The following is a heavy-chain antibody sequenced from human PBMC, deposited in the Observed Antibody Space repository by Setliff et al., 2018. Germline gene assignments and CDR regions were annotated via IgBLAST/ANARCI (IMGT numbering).Heavy chain of an antibody. V-gene: IGHV4-34*01. Sequence: NPSETLSPTCNVYGESFDTYYWSWIRQPPGKGLEWFGEIDQSGSGDYNPSFKGRVTISVDTSKKQFSLTLNSVTAADTALYYCRQAVVGRDVFDIWGQGTVVTVSS. J-gene: IGHJ3*02. CDR3: RQAVVGRDVFDI. CDR2: IDQSGSG. D-gene: IGHD1-1*01. CDR1: GESFDTYY.